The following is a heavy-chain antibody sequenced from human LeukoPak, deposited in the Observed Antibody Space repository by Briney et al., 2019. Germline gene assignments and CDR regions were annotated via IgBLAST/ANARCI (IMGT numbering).Heavy chain of an antibody. D-gene: IGHD3-10*01. J-gene: IGHJ4*02. Sequence: GGSLRPSCAASGFTVSTNYMSWVRQAPGKGLEWVSVIYSGGSTYYADSVRGRFTISRDNSKNTLYLQMNSLRVEDTAVYYCARDMGFGDLMGYWGQGTLVTVSS. CDR2: IYSGGST. V-gene: IGHV3-53*01. CDR3: ARDMGFGDLMGY. CDR1: GFTVSTNY.